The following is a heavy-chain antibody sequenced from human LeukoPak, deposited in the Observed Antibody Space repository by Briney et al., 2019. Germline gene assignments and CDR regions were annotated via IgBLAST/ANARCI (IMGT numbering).Heavy chain of an antibody. CDR1: GGSISGYY. Sequence: PETLSLTCTVSGGSISGYYWRWIRQPPGEGLEWIGYIFHSGSTIYNPSLQSRFTMSVDTSKNQFSLKLNSVTAADTAVYYCARFFWSGSKSLDYWGKGTVVTASP. V-gene: IGHV4-59*08. J-gene: IGHJ4*02. CDR3: ARFFWSGSKSLDY. D-gene: IGHD3-3*01. CDR2: IFHSGST.